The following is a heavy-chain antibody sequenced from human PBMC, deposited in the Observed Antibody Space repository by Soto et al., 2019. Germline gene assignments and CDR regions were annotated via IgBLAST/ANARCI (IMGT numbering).Heavy chain of an antibody. CDR2: IIPIFGTA. Sequence: SVKVSCKASGGTFSTSAINWVRQAPGQGLEWMGGIIPIFGTANYAQKLQGRVTITADESTSTAYMELSSLRSEDTAIYSCATQPATLYWTKADYYYYGMDFWGQGTTATVSS. CDR1: GGTFSTSA. CDR3: ATQPATLYWTKADYYYYGMDF. J-gene: IGHJ6*02. D-gene: IGHD2-15*01. V-gene: IGHV1-69*13.